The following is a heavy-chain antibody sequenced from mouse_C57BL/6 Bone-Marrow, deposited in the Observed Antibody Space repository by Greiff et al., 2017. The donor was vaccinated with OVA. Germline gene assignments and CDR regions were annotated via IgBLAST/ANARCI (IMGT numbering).Heavy chain of an antibody. D-gene: IGHD2-5*01. CDR2: IYPRSGNT. V-gene: IGHV1-81*01. CDR1: GYTFTSYG. CDR3: APYSNYDFDY. Sequence: VKLVESGAELARPGASVKLSCKASGYTFTSYGISWVKQSTGQGLEWIGEIYPRSGNTYYNEKFKGKATLTADKSSSTAYMELRSLTSEDSAVYFCAPYSNYDFDYWGQGTTLTVSS. J-gene: IGHJ2*01.